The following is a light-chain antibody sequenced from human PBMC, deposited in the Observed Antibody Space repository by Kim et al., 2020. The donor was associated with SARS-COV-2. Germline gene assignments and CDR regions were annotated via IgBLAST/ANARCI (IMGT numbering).Light chain of an antibody. CDR2: GAS. Sequence: EIVMTQSPATLSVSPGERATLSCRASQSVSSNLAWYQQKPGQVPRLLIYGASTRATGIPARFSGSGSGTEFTLTISSLQSEDFAVYYCQQYNNWPGTFGQGTKLEI. J-gene: IGKJ2*01. V-gene: IGKV3-15*01. CDR1: QSVSSN. CDR3: QQYNNWPGT.